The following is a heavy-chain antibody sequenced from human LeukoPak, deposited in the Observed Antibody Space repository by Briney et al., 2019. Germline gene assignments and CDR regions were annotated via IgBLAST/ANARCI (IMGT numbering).Heavy chain of an antibody. D-gene: IGHD3-22*01. CDR2: INPNSGGT. Sequence: ASVKVSCKASGYTFTGYYMHWVRQAPGQGLEWMGWINPNSGGTNYAQKFQGRVTMTRDTSISTAHMELSRLRSDDTAVYYCAREVARVITSRLGYWGQGTLVTVSS. CDR3: AREVARVITSRLGY. CDR1: GYTFTGYY. V-gene: IGHV1-2*02. J-gene: IGHJ4*02.